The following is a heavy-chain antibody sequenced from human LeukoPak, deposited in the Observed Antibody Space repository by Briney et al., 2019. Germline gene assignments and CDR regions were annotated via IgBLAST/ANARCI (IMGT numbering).Heavy chain of an antibody. CDR3: ARDYSSSWYSGWFDP. V-gene: IGHV1-69*01. CDR2: IIPIFGTA. CDR1: GGTFSSYA. J-gene: IGHJ5*02. D-gene: IGHD6-13*01. Sequence: SVKVSCKASGGTFSSYAISWVRQAPGQGLKWMGGIIPIFGTANYAQTFQGRVTITADESTSTAYMELSSLRSEDTAVYYCARDYSSSWYSGWFDPWGQGTLVTVSS.